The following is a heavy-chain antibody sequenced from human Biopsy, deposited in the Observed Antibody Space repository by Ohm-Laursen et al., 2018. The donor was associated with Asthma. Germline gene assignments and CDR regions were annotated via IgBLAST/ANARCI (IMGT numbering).Heavy chain of an antibody. Sequence: SETLSLTCSVSGGSVSSDKYYWSWIRQPPGKGLEWIAYIFYSGATNYNPALKSRVAQSIDTSKSQFSLRLNPLSAADTAVYYCARGTIVAGIDYWGRGTLVTVSS. CDR1: GGSVSSDKYY. D-gene: IGHD5-12*01. J-gene: IGHJ4*02. V-gene: IGHV4-61*01. CDR3: ARGTIVAGIDY. CDR2: IFYSGAT.